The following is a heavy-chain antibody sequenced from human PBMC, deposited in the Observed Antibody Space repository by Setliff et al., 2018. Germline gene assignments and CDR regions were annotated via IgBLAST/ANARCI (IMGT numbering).Heavy chain of an antibody. D-gene: IGHD3-16*01. CDR2: IIPIFGTA. V-gene: IGHV1-69*06. CDR3: ATEQFPGVWGDY. CDR1: GYSFTTEG. Sequence: ASVKVSCKTSGYSFTTEGITWVRQAPGQGLEWMGGIIPIFGTANYAQKFQGRVTMTEDTSTDTAYMELSSLRSEDTAVYYCATEQFPGVWGDYWGQGTLVTVSS. J-gene: IGHJ4*02.